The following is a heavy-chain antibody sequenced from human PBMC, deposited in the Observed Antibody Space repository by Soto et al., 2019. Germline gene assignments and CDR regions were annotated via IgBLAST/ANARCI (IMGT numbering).Heavy chain of an antibody. CDR2: IYYSGST. CDR1: GGSISSSSYY. D-gene: IGHD2-8*02. Sequence: SETLSLTCTVSGGSISSSSYYWGWIRQPPGKGLEWIGDIYYSGSTNYNPSLKSRVTISVDTSKNQFSLKLTSVTAADTAVYYCARDKITGLFDYWGQGTLVTVSS. J-gene: IGHJ4*02. CDR3: ARDKITGLFDY. V-gene: IGHV4-39*02.